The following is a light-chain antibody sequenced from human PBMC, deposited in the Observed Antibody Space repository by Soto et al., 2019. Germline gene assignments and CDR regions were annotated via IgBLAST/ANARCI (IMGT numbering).Light chain of an antibody. Sequence: IVMTQSPATLSVSPGERATLSCRASQSVSSNLAWYQQKPGRAPRLLIYGASTRATGIPARFSGVGSGTEFTLTISSLQSEDFAVYYCQQYNNWPRTFGQGTKVDIK. J-gene: IGKJ1*01. CDR3: QQYNNWPRT. CDR1: QSVSSN. V-gene: IGKV3-15*01. CDR2: GAS.